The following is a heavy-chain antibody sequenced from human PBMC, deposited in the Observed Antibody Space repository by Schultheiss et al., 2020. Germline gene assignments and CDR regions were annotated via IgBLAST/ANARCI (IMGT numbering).Heavy chain of an antibody. CDR1: GGSFSGYY. V-gene: IGHV4-34*01. J-gene: IGHJ5*02. D-gene: IGHD2-2*01. Sequence: SETLSLTCAVYGGSFSGYYWSWIRQPPGKGLEWIGEINHSGSTNYNPSLKSRVTISVDTSKNQFSLKLSSVTAADTAVYYCARAQLGYCSSTSCRRFDPWGQGTLVTVSS. CDR3: ARAQLGYCSSTSCRRFDP. CDR2: INHSGST.